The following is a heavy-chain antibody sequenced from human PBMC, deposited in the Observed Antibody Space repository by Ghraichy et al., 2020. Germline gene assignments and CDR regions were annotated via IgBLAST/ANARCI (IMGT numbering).Heavy chain of an antibody. CDR3: ARAGAGLRDYFDH. J-gene: IGHJ4*02. Sequence: SETLSLTCTVSGGSIGNSYWNWIRQPPGKGLEWIGYIYYGGNNFNPSLKSRITMSVDTSKNQFSLKLTSMTAADTAEYYCARAGAGLRDYFDHWGPGTLVTVSS. CDR1: GGSIGNSY. D-gene: IGHD4-17*01. CDR2: IYYGGN. V-gene: IGHV4-59*01.